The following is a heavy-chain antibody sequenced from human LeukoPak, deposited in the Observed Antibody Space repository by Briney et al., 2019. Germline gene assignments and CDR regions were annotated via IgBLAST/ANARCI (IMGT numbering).Heavy chain of an antibody. D-gene: IGHD2-21*02. V-gene: IGHV3-9*01. CDR3: AKDIERFVVVATATLFVY. CDR2: ISWNSGSI. CDR1: GFTFDDYA. J-gene: IGHJ4*02. Sequence: GGSLRLSCPASGFTFDDYAKHWVRQAPGEGLEWLSGISWNSGSIGYADSVKGRFTISRDNAKNSLYLQMNSLRAEDTALYYCAKDIERFVVVATATLFVYWGQGTLVTVSS.